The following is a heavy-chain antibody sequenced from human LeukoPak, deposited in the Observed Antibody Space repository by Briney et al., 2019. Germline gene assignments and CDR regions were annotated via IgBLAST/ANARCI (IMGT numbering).Heavy chain of an antibody. D-gene: IGHD6-13*01. V-gene: IGHV4-39*01. CDR3: ARAIAAAGTARGWFDP. J-gene: IGHJ5*02. Sequence: PSETLSLTCTVPGGSISSSSYYWGWIRQPPGKGLEWIGSIYYSGSTYYNPSLKGRVTISVDTSKNQFSLKLSSVTAADTAVYYCARAIAAAGTARGWFDPWGQGTLVTVSS. CDR1: GGSISSSSYY. CDR2: IYYSGST.